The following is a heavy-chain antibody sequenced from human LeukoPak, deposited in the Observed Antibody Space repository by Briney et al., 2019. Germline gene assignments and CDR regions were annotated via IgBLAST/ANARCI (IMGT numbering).Heavy chain of an antibody. D-gene: IGHD6-13*01. CDR1: GSISGYY. Sequence: NPSETLSLTCTVSGSISGYYWSWIRQPPGKGLEWIGYIYTSGSTNYNPSLESRVTISVDTSKNQFSLKLSSVTAADTAVYYCARIAPYYYYYYMDVWGKGTTVTVSS. CDR2: IYTSGST. V-gene: IGHV4-4*09. CDR3: ARIAPYYYYYYMDV. J-gene: IGHJ6*03.